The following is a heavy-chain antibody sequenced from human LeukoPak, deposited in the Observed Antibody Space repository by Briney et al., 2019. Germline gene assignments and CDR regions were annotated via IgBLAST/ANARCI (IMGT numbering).Heavy chain of an antibody. J-gene: IGHJ4*02. CDR1: GFTFSSYA. CDR2: ISGSGGST. V-gene: IGHV3-23*01. CDR3: AKPFCSGGSCYRPPFDY. D-gene: IGHD2-15*01. Sequence: PGASLTLSCAASGFTFSSYAMSWVRQPPGKGLEWVSAISGSGGSTYYADSVKGRFTISRDNSKNTLYLQMHSLRAEDTAVYYCAKPFCSGGSCYRPPFDYWGQGTLVTVSS.